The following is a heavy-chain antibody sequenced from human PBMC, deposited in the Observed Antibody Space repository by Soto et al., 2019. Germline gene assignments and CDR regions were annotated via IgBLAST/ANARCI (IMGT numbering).Heavy chain of an antibody. V-gene: IGHV4-39*01. CDR1: GGDISSGDYY. CDR2: IYYVGST. CDR3: TGHPELRAAVEGFDP. Sequence: KPSETLSLTCTVSGGDISSGDYYWAWIRQPPGKGLEWIASIYYVGSTFYNSSLESRVTISVDMSKNLFSLKLTSVTATDTAVYFCTGHPELRAAVEGFDPWGQGTLVTVSS. J-gene: IGHJ5*02. D-gene: IGHD6-13*01.